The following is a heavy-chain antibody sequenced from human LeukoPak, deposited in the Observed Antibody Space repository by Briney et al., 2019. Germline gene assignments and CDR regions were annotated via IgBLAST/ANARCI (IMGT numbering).Heavy chain of an antibody. CDR2: ISGDGDTI. V-gene: IGHV3-48*03. D-gene: IGHD2-8*01. CDR1: RFTFSNYE. J-gene: IGHJ4*02. CDR3: AKDPDCTSGVCYTFFDY. Sequence: GGSLRLSCAASRFTFSNYEMNWVRQAPGKGLGWVSYISGDGDTIYYVDSVKGRFTISRDNARNSLYLQMDSLRAEDTAVYYCAKDPDCTSGVCYTFFDYWGQGTLVTVSS.